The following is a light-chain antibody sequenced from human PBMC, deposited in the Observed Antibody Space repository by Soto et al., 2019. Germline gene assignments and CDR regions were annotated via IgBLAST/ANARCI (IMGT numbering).Light chain of an antibody. CDR2: LKSDGSH. CDR1: SGHSSYA. CDR3: QTWGLGIVV. V-gene: IGLV4-69*01. Sequence: QLVLTQSPSASASMGASVKLTCTLSSGHSSYAIAWHQQRPDKGPQYLMKLKSDGSHTKGDGIPDRFSGSSSGAERYLTISSLQSEGEADYYCQTWGLGIVVFGGGTKLTVL. J-gene: IGLJ2*01.